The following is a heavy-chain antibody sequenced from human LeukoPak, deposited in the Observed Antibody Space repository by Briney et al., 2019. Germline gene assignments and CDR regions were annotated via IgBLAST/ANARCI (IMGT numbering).Heavy chain of an antibody. V-gene: IGHV3-23*01. CDR1: GFTFSSYA. J-gene: IGHJ4*02. D-gene: IGHD1-26*01. Sequence: GGSLRLFCAASGFTFSSYAMSWVRQAPGKGLEGVSTISGSGGSTYYADSVKGRFTISRDNSKNTLYLQMNSLRAEDTAVYYCAKVVGATTRGYFDYWGQGTLVTVSS. CDR3: AKVVGATTRGYFDY. CDR2: ISGSGGST.